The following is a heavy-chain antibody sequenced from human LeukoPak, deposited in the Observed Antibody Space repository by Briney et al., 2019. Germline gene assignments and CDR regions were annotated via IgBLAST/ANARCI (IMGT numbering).Heavy chain of an antibody. CDR1: GYTFTSYA. Sequence: ASVKVSCKASGYTFTSYAMNWVRQAPGQGLEWMGWINTNTGNPTYAQGFTGRFVFSLDTSVSTAYLQISSLKAEDTAVYYCARDYSGSYRENYFDYWGQGTLVTVSS. D-gene: IGHD1-26*01. CDR3: ARDYSGSYRENYFDY. J-gene: IGHJ4*02. V-gene: IGHV7-4-1*02. CDR2: INTNTGNP.